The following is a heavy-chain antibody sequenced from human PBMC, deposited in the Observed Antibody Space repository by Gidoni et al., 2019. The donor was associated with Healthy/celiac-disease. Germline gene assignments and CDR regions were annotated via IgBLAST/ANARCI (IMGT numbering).Heavy chain of an antibody. CDR3: ARTQNIVATNWFDP. CDR1: GYTFTSYG. J-gene: IGHJ5*02. V-gene: IGHV1-18*01. CDR2: ISAYNGNT. Sequence: QVQLVQSGAEVKKPGASVKVSCKASGYTFTSYGISWVRQAPGQGLEWMGWISAYNGNTNYAPKLQGRVTMTTDTSTSTSYMCLRSLRSDDTAVYYCARTQNIVATNWFDPWGQGTLVTVSS. D-gene: IGHD5-12*01.